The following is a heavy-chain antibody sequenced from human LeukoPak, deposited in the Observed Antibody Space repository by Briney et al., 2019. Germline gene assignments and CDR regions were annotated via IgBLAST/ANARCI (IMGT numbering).Heavy chain of an antibody. CDR2: IYYIGST. Sequence: SETPSLTCTVSGDSISSYYWSWIRQPPGKGLEWIGYIYYIGSTNYNPSLKSRVTISVDTSKNQFSLKLSSVTAADTAVYYCARDYAFDIWGQGTMVTVSS. V-gene: IGHV4-59*01. J-gene: IGHJ3*02. CDR3: ARDYAFDI. CDR1: GDSISSYY.